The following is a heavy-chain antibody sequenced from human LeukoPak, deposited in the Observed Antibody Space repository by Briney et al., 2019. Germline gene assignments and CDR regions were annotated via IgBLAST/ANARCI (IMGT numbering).Heavy chain of an antibody. CDR1: GYTFTSYD. Sequence: ASVKVSCKASGYTFTSYDINWVRQATGQGLEWMGWMNPNSGNTGYAQKFQGRVTMTRNTSISTAYMELSSLRSEDTAVYYCARTYSRSFYYYYYMDVWGKGTTVTVSS. CDR3: ARTYSRSFYYYYYMDV. V-gene: IGHV1-8*01. D-gene: IGHD6-6*01. CDR2: MNPNSGNT. J-gene: IGHJ6*03.